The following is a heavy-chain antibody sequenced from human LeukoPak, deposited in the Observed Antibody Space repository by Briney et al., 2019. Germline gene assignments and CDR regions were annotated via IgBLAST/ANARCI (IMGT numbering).Heavy chain of an antibody. CDR2: ISSSSSTI. Sequence: GGSLRLSCAASGFTFSSYSMNWVRQAPGKGLEWVSYISSSSSTIYYADSVKGRFTISRDNAKNSLYLQMNSLRAEDTAVYYCARRTTYFGWRPSESPSCFDYWGQGTLVTVSS. CDR3: ARRTTYFGWRPSESPSCFDY. CDR1: GFTFSSYS. V-gene: IGHV3-48*01. D-gene: IGHD3-9*01. J-gene: IGHJ4*02.